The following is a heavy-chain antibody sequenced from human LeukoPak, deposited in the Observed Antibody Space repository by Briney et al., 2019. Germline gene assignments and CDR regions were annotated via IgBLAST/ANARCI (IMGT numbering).Heavy chain of an antibody. CDR2: IYYSGST. Sequence: SETLSLTCAVSGGSISSGGYYWSWIRQHPGKGLEWIGYIYYSGSTYYNPSLKSRVTISVDTSKNQFSLKLSSVTAADTAVYYCAREPRAYCGGDCPNWFDPWGQGTLVTVSS. D-gene: IGHD2-21*02. CDR1: GGSISSGGYY. V-gene: IGHV4-31*11. J-gene: IGHJ5*02. CDR3: AREPRAYCGGDCPNWFDP.